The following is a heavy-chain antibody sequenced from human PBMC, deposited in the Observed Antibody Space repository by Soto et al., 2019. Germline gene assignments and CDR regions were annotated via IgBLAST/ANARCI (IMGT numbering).Heavy chain of an antibody. Sequence: PGGSLRLSCAASGCTVSSNYMSWVRQAPGKGLEWVSVIYTDGSSYYANSVKGRFTISRDNSRNTVYLQMNSLRVEDTAVYYCARGYREAYCGGDCSPLPYYYDAFDIWGQGTMVTVSS. CDR2: IYTDGSS. J-gene: IGHJ3*02. V-gene: IGHV3-66*01. D-gene: IGHD2-21*02. CDR3: ARGYREAYCGGDCSPLPYYYDAFDI. CDR1: GCTVSSNY.